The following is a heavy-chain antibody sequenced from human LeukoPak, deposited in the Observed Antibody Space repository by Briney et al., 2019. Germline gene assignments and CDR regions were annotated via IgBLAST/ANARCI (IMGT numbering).Heavy chain of an antibody. CDR3: ARDNWNYGSSMDV. CDR1: GGFISTYY. CDR2: IYYSGST. D-gene: IGHD1-7*01. V-gene: IGHV4-59*01. J-gene: IGHJ6*02. Sequence: SDTLSLTCTVSGGFISTYYWTWIRQPPGGGLEWIGYIYYSGSTNYNPSLKSRVTISVDTSKNQFSLKLSSVTAADTAVYYCARDNWNYGSSMDVWGQGTTVTVSS.